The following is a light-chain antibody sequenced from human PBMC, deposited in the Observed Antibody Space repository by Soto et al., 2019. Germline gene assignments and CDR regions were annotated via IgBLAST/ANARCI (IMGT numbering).Light chain of an antibody. V-gene: IGKV3-15*01. J-gene: IGKJ1*01. CDR3: QQYNNWPGT. CDR1: QSVGSN. Sequence: EIVLTQSPATLSVSPLERVPLXSRARQSVGSNLAWYQQTPGQAPRVVIYDASTRATVIPARFSGSGSGTEFTLTISSLQSEDFAVYYCQQYNNWPGTFGQGTKVDIK. CDR2: DAS.